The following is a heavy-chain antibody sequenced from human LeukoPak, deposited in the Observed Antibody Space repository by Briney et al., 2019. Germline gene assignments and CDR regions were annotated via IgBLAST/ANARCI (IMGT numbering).Heavy chain of an antibody. J-gene: IGHJ6*02. CDR3: ARDHYCSSTSCYTGSYYYGMDV. CDR2: IWYDGSNK. V-gene: IGHV3-33*01. Sequence: PGRSLRLSCAASGFTFSSYGMHWVRQAPGKGLEWVAVIWYDGSNKYYADSVKGRFTISRDNSKITLYLQMNSLRAEDTAVYYCARDHYCSSTSCYTGSYYYGMDVWGQGTTVTVSS. CDR1: GFTFSSYG. D-gene: IGHD2-2*02.